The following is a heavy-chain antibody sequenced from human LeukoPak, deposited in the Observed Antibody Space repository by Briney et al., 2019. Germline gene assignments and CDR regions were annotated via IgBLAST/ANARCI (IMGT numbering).Heavy chain of an antibody. CDR3: AKDTSTFPAMPTFGY. CDR1: GFTFDDYA. V-gene: IGHV3-43*02. CDR2: ISGDGSST. Sequence: PGGSLRLSCAASGFTFDDYAMHWVRQAPGKGLEWVSLISGDGSSTYYADSVKGRFTISRDDSKNSLYLQMNSLRTEDTALYYCAKDTSTFPAMPTFGYWGQGTLVTVSS. D-gene: IGHD3-10*01. J-gene: IGHJ4*02.